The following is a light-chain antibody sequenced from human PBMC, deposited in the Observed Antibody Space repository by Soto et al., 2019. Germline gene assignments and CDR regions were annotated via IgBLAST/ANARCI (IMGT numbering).Light chain of an antibody. CDR2: AAS. J-gene: IGKJ1*01. Sequence: DIKMTQSPSSLSASVGDRVTITCRASQSISSYLNWYHQKPGKAPKLLIYAASSLQSGVPSRFSGSGSGTDFTITISSLQPEDFATYYCHKSYSTPWTFGQGTKVEIK. V-gene: IGKV1-39*01. CDR3: HKSYSTPWT. CDR1: QSISSY.